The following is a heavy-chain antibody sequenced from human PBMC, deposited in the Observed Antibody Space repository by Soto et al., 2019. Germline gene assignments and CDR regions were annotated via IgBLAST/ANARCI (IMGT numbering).Heavy chain of an antibody. J-gene: IGHJ6*02. D-gene: IGHD3-3*01. V-gene: IGHV1-69*01. CDR2: IIPIFGTA. CDR1: GGTFSSYA. Sequence: QVQLVQSGAEVKKPGSSVKVSCKASGGTFSSYAISWVRQAPGQGLEWMGGIIPIFGTANYAQKFQGRGTITADESTSTAYMELSSLRSEDTAVYYCAKLDFWSGYSDYYYYYYGMDVWGQGTTVTVSS. CDR3: AKLDFWSGYSDYYYYYYGMDV.